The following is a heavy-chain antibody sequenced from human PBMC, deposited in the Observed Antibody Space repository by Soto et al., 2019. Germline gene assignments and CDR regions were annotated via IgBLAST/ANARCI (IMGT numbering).Heavy chain of an antibody. V-gene: IGHV3-30-3*01. CDR3: ARDRLYESNTQYYNYGMDV. CDR2: ISYDGSKK. Sequence: LVESGGGVVQPGRSLRVSCAASGFTFTSYAMHWVRQAPGKGLEWVATISYDGSKKDYVDSVKGRFTISRDNSKNTLYLQMNSLRAEDTAVYYCARDRLYESNTQYYNYGMDVWGQGTTVTVSS. CDR1: GFTFTSYA. D-gene: IGHD3-22*01. J-gene: IGHJ6*02.